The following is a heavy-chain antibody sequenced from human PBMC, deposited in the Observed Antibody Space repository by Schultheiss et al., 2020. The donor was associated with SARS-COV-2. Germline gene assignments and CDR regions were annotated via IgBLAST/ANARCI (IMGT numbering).Heavy chain of an antibody. CDR2: IYYSGST. CDR1: GGSISSYY. D-gene: IGHD6-19*01. J-gene: IGHJ5*02. V-gene: IGHV4-59*12. CDR3: AREEQWPYWFDP. Sequence: GSLRLSCTVSGGSISSYYWSWIRQPPGKGLEWIGYIYYSGSTNYNPSLKSRVTISVDTSKNQFSLKLSSVTAADTAVYYCAREEQWPYWFDPWGQGTLVTVSS.